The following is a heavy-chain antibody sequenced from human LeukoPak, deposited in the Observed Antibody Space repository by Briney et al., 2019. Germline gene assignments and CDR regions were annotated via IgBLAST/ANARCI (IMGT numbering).Heavy chain of an antibody. Sequence: SETLSLXCTVSGGSISSSSYYWGWIRQPPGKGLEWIGSIYYSGITYYNPSLKSRVTISVDTSKNQFSLKLSSVTAADTAVYYCARHSAPDCSGGSCYTLYYYYYYMDVWGKGTTVTVSS. D-gene: IGHD2-15*01. CDR3: ARHSAPDCSGGSCYTLYYYYYYMDV. CDR2: IYYSGIT. V-gene: IGHV4-39*01. J-gene: IGHJ6*03. CDR1: GGSISSSSYY.